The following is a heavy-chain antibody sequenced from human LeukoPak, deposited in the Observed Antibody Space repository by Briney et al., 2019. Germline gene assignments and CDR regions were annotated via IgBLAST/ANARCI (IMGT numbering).Heavy chain of an antibody. Sequence: PGGSLRLSCAASGFTFSSYAMHWVRQAPGKGLEWVAVISYDGSNKYYADSVKGRFTISRDNSKNTLFLQMSSLRAEDTAVYYCVKDIRWYDSAGGDYCGQGTLVTVSS. D-gene: IGHD3-22*01. CDR3: VKDIRWYDSAGGDY. V-gene: IGHV3-30*14. CDR1: GFTFSSYA. J-gene: IGHJ4*02. CDR2: ISYDGSNK.